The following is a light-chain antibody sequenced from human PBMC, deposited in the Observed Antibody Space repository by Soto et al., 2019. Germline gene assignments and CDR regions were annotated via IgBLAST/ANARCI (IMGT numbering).Light chain of an antibody. Sequence: QSVLTQPPSVSAAPGQKVTISCSGSSSNIGNNYVSWYQHLPGTAPKLLIYDNNERPSGIPDRFSGSKSGTSATLGIIGLQTGDEADYYCGTWDTSLSAVVFGGGTKLTVL. CDR2: DNN. J-gene: IGLJ2*01. CDR3: GTWDTSLSAVV. CDR1: SSNIGNNY. V-gene: IGLV1-51*01.